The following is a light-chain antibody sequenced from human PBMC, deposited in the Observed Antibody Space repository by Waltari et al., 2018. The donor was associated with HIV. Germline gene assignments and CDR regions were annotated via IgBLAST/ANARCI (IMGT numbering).Light chain of an antibody. V-gene: IGLV2-14*03. CDR2: GVS. Sequence: QSVLTQPASVSGSPGQSITISCTGTGSDVGGYNFVSWYQQHPGKAPQLIIYGVSSRPSGVSNRFSGSKSANTASLTISGLQAEDEADYYCCSYTTTSASVLFGGGTRLTVL. J-gene: IGLJ2*01. CDR3: CSYTTTSASVL. CDR1: GSDVGGYNF.